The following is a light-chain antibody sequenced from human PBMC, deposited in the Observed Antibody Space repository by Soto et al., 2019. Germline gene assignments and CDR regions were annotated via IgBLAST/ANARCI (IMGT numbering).Light chain of an antibody. J-gene: IGKJ1*01. CDR2: DAS. CDR3: QQRSNWPPWT. Sequence: EIVLTQSPATLSLSPGGRATLSCRASQSVSSYLAWYQQKPGQAPRLLIYDASNRATGIPARFSGSGSVTDFTLTISSLEPEDVAVYYCQQRSNWPPWTFGQGTKVEIK. CDR1: QSVSSY. V-gene: IGKV3-11*01.